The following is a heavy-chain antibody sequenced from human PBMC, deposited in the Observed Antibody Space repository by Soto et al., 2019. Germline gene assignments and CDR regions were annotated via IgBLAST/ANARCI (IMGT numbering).Heavy chain of an antibody. CDR2: IWYDGSNK. D-gene: IGHD2-2*01. V-gene: IGHV3-33*08. Sequence: GGSLRLSCAASGFTFSGYGMHWVRQAPGKGLEWGAVIWYDGSNKYYADSVKGRFTISRDNSKNTLYLQMNSLRAEDTAVYYCARDYCSSTSCYYFDYWGQGTLVTVSS. CDR1: GFTFSGYG. J-gene: IGHJ4*02. CDR3: ARDYCSSTSCYYFDY.